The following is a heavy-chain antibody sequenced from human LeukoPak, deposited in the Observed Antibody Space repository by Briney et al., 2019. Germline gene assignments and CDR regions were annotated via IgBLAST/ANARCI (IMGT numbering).Heavy chain of an antibody. CDR1: GFTFSSYW. J-gene: IGHJ4*02. V-gene: IGHV3-74*01. CDR3: ARDAWMPSTPLDY. Sequence: GGSLRLSCAASGFTFSSYWMHWVRQAPGKGLVWVSRIKSDGTSTSYADSAKGRFSISRDNAKNTLYLQMNSLRAEDTAVYYCARDAWMPSTPLDYWGQGTLVTVSS. CDR2: IKSDGTST. D-gene: IGHD1-1*01.